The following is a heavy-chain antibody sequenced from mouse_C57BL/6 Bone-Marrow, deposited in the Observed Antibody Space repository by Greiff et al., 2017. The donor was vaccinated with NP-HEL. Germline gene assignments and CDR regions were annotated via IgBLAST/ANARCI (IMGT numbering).Heavy chain of an antibody. CDR2: IDPSDSYT. V-gene: IGHV1-59*01. Sequence: QVQLKQPGAELVRPGTSVKLSCKASGYTFTSYWMHWVKQRPGQGLEWIGVIDPSDSYTNYNQKFKGKATLTVDTSSSTAYMQLSSLTSEDSAVYYCAHRGFAYWGQGTLVTVSA. J-gene: IGHJ3*01. CDR3: AHRGFAY. CDR1: GYTFTSYW.